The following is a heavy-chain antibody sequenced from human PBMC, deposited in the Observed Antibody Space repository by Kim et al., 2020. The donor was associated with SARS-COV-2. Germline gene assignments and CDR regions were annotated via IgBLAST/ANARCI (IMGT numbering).Heavy chain of an antibody. CDR2: IKQDGSEK. CDR3: ARDGRGYCSGGSCYSIFDDYYYCLVV. V-gene: IGHV3-7*03. D-gene: IGHD2-15*01. Sequence: GGSLRLSCAASGFTFSSYWMSWVRQAPGKGLEWVANIKQDGSEKYYVDSVKGRFTISRDNAKNSLYLQMNSLRAEDTAVYYCARDGRGYCSGGSCYSIFDDYYYCLVVGGQGTTVTVS. CDR1: GFTFSSYW. J-gene: IGHJ6*02.